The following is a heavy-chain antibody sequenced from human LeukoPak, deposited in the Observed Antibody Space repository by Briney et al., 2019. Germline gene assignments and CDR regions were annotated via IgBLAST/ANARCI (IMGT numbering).Heavy chain of an antibody. D-gene: IGHD3-16*02. CDR2: IYPSGST. CDR3: ARAPWDYLWGSFRTVFDY. V-gene: IGHV4-4*02. Sequence: PSETLSLTCVVSGGSITSSNWWSWVRQPPGKGLEWIGEIYPSGSTSYSPSLKSRVTISLDKSTNQFSLNLSSVTAADTAVYYCARAPWDYLWGSFRTVFDYWGQGTLVTVSS. J-gene: IGHJ4*02. CDR1: GGSITSSNW.